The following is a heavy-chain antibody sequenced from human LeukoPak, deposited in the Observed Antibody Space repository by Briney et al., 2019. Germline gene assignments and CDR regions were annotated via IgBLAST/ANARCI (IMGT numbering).Heavy chain of an antibody. CDR2: IKQDGSEK. V-gene: IGHV3-7*01. CDR3: ARAPTYCSSTSCYRSYYYYYYMDV. CDR1: GFTFSSYW. D-gene: IGHD2-2*02. J-gene: IGHJ6*03. Sequence: GGSLRLSCAASGFTFSSYWMSWVRQAPGKGLEWVANIKQDGSEKYYVDSVKGRFTISRDNAKNSLYLQMNSLRAEDTAVYYCARAPTYCSSTSCYRSYYYYYYMDVWGKGTTVTVSS.